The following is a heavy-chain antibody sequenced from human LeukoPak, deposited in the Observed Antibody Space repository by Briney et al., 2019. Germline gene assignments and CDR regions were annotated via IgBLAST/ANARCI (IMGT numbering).Heavy chain of an antibody. CDR3: AKNGIVVVVPTNWFDP. Sequence: PGGSLRLSCTASGLTFSRHGMHWVRQAPGKGLEWLAFISYDGSNKYYADSVKGRFIISRDNSKNTLYLQMNSLRAEDTAVYYCAKNGIVVVVPTNWFDPWGQGTLVTVSS. CDR2: ISYDGSNK. V-gene: IGHV3-30*18. J-gene: IGHJ5*02. D-gene: IGHD2-15*01. CDR1: GLTFSRHG.